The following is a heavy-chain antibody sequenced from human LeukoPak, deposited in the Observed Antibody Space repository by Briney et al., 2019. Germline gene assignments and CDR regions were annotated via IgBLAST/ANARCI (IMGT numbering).Heavy chain of an antibody. J-gene: IGHJ5*02. CDR1: GFTFSSHW. CDR2: IRYDGSNK. D-gene: IGHD1-26*01. Sequence: PGGSLRLSCAVSGFTFSSHWMSWVRQAPGKGLEWVAFIRYDGSNKYYADSVKGRFTISRDNSKNTLYLQVNSLRAEDTAVYYCASPVGTWGQGTLVTVSS. V-gene: IGHV3-30*02. CDR3: ASPVGT.